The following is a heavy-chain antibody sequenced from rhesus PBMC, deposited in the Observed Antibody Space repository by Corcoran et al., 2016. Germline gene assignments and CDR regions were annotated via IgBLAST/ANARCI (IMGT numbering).Heavy chain of an antibody. CDR3: ARDRRGMGGGLDS. J-gene: IGHJ6*01. D-gene: IGHD1-1-1*01. V-gene: IGHV3-59*01. Sequence: EVQLVESGGGLAKPGGSLRLSCAASGFTFSDYYMHWVRQVSGKGLEWVSRFSNGGGSTWYADSVKGRFTISRENAKNTLYLQMDSLRAEDTALYYCARDRRGMGGGLDSWGQGVVVTVSS. CDR2: FSNGGGST. CDR1: GFTFSDYY.